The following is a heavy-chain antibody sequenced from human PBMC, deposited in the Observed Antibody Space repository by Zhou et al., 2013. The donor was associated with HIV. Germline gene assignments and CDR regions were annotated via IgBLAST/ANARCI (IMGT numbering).Heavy chain of an antibody. CDR3: ARNLGPCHGTMCPRAPYNFYAMDV. D-gene: IGHD1-1*01. CDR2: TNWDAYRT. Sequence: EVQLAESGGGVVRPGGSLRLSCEASGFSFKDYGMSWVRQVQGKGLEWVAGTNWDAYRTDHTESVRGRFTISRDNAKKSLYLQMNNLRVEDTALYYCARNLGPCHGTMCPRAPYNFYAMDVWGQGTTVTVS. V-gene: IGHV3-20*04. CDR1: GFSFKDYG. J-gene: IGHJ6*02.